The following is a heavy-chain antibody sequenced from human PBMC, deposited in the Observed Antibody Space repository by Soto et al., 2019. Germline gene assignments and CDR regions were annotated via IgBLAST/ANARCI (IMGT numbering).Heavy chain of an antibody. J-gene: IGHJ5*02. Sequence: GGSLRLSCAASGFTFSSYSMNWVRQAPGKGLEWVSSISSSSSYIYYADSVKGRFTISRDNAKNSLYLQMNSLRAEDTAVYYCARDVYCTNGVCFFNWFDPWGQGTLVTVSS. V-gene: IGHV3-21*01. CDR2: ISSSSSYI. D-gene: IGHD2-8*01. CDR1: GFTFSSYS. CDR3: ARDVYCTNGVCFFNWFDP.